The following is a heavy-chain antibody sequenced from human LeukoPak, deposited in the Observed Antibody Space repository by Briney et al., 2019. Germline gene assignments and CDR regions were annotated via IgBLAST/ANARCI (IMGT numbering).Heavy chain of an antibody. V-gene: IGHV3-15*01. D-gene: IGHD1-26*01. Sequence: GGSLRLSRAASGFTFSSYAMSWVRQAPGKGLEWVGRIKNKTNGGTTDYAAPVKGRFTISRDDSKNTLYLRMNSLKTEDTAVYYCTTTIVGVTTWFDPWGQGTLVTVSS. CDR3: TTTIVGVTTWFDP. CDR1: GFTFSSYA. J-gene: IGHJ5*02. CDR2: IKNKTNGGTT.